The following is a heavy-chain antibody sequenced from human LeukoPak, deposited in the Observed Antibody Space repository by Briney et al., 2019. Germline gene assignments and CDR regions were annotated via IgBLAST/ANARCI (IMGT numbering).Heavy chain of an antibody. J-gene: IGHJ4*02. Sequence: GGSLRLSCAASGFTFSSYEMNWVRQAPGKGLEWVSYISSSGSTIYYADSVKGRFTISRDNAKNSLYLQMNSLRAEDTAVYYCARAPNDLSGYSLDYWGQGTLVTVSS. CDR2: ISSSGSTI. D-gene: IGHD3-22*01. CDR1: GFTFSSYE. CDR3: ARAPNDLSGYSLDY. V-gene: IGHV3-48*03.